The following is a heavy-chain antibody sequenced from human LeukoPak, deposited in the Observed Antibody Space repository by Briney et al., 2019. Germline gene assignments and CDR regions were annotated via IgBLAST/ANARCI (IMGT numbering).Heavy chain of an antibody. D-gene: IGHD6-6*01. Sequence: ASVKVSCKASGGTFSSYTISWVRQAPGQGFEWMGRISPILGIANYAQKFQGRVTITADKSTSTAYMELSSLRSEDTAVYYCARGSRSSSSSKLFDYWGQGTLVTVSS. CDR3: ARGSRSSSSSKLFDY. CDR2: ISPILGIA. J-gene: IGHJ4*02. CDR1: GGTFSSYT. V-gene: IGHV1-69*02.